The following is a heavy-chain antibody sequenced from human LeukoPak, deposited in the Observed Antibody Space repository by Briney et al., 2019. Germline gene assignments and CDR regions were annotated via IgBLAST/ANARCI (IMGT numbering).Heavy chain of an antibody. CDR3: ASGIRAFDN. Sequence: GGSLRLSCLASGFTVSSTYMSWVRQAPGKGLEWVSVTYSGGSTYYADSVKGRCTISRDNSKNTLYLQMNSLRGEDTAVYYCASGIRAFDNWGQGTLVTVAA. D-gene: IGHD1-26*01. CDR2: TYSGGST. CDR1: GFTVSSTY. V-gene: IGHV3-66*01. J-gene: IGHJ4*02.